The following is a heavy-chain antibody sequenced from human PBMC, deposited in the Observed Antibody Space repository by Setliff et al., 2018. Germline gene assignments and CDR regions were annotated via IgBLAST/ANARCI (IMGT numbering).Heavy chain of an antibody. D-gene: IGHD3-3*01. CDR3: GRDVFDFRTGQGGP. V-gene: IGHV3-48*03. CDR2: THTDGITI. Sequence: LRLSCEASGFTFKTYEMIWVRQAPGKGLERVSKTHTDGITIYSDSVRGRFTIFRDSAKNSLSLQMNGLRAEDTSVYYCGRDVFDFRTGQGGPWGQGTRVTVSS. J-gene: IGHJ5*02. CDR1: GFTFKTYE.